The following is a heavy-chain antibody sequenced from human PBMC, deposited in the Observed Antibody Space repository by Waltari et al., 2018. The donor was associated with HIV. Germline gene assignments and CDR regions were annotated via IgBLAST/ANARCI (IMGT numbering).Heavy chain of an antibody. CDR2: IYHSGST. CDR1: GYSISSGYY. Sequence: QVQLQESGPGLVKPSETLSLTCAVSGYSISSGYYWGWIRQPPGKGLEWIGSIYHSGSTYSNPALKSRVTISVDTSKNQFSLKLSSVTAADTAVYYCARGHHSSGYLDYFDYWGQGTLVTVSS. J-gene: IGHJ4*02. D-gene: IGHD3-22*01. V-gene: IGHV4-38-2*01. CDR3: ARGHHSSGYLDYFDY.